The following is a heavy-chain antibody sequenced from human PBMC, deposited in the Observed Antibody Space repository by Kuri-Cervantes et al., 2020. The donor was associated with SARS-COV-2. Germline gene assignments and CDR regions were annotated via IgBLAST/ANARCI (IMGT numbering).Heavy chain of an antibody. CDR3: AKGDWNYATH. CDR2: IYLDGSIT. J-gene: IGHJ1*01. V-gene: IGHV3-74*01. CDR1: GITFSEFW. Sequence: GESLKISCEASGITFSEFWMQWVRQVPGKGLGWVSGIYLDGSITTYADSVKGRFTISRDNAKNTLYSQMNSLRAEDTAVYYCAKGDWNYATHWGQGTLVTVSS. D-gene: IGHD1-7*01.